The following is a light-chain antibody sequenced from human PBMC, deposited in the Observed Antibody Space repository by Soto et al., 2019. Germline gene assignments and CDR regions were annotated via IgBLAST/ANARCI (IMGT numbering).Light chain of an antibody. Sequence: DIQLTQSPSFLSASVGDRVTITCRASQGISSYFAWYQQKPGKAPRLLLYAASTLQSGVPSRFSGSGSGTEFTLTISSLQPEDFATYYGQQLNSYPLTVGGGTKVEIK. J-gene: IGKJ4*01. CDR1: QGISSY. CDR3: QQLNSYPLT. V-gene: IGKV1-9*01. CDR2: AAS.